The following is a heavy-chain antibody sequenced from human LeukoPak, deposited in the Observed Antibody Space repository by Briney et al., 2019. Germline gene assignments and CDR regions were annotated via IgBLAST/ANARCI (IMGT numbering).Heavy chain of an antibody. CDR2: ISYDGSNK. CDR1: GFTFSSYA. D-gene: IGHD3-22*01. J-gene: IGHJ4*02. Sequence: GGSLRLSCAASGFTFSSYAMHWVRQAPGKGLEWVAVISYDGSNKYYADSVKRRFTISRDNSKNTLYLQMNSLRAEDTAVYYCAREDYYDSSGPFDYWGQGTLVTVSS. CDR3: AREDYYDSSGPFDY. V-gene: IGHV3-30-3*01.